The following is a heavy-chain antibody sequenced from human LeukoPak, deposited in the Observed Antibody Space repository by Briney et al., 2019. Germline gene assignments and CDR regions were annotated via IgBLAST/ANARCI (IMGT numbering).Heavy chain of an antibody. Sequence: SETLSLTCTVSGGPISSGGYYWSWIRQHPGKGLEWIGYIYYSGSTYYNPSLKSRVTISVDTSKNQFSLKLSSMTAADTAVYYCARMNYYYGMDVWGQGTTVTVSS. V-gene: IGHV4-31*03. CDR1: GGPISSGGYY. CDR3: ARMNYYYGMDV. CDR2: IYYSGST. J-gene: IGHJ6*02.